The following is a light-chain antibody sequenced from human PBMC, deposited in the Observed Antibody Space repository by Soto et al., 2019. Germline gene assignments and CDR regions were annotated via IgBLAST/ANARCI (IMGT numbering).Light chain of an antibody. Sequence: QSALTQPASVSGSPGQSITISCTGTSSDVGAYKYVSWYQHHPGKAPKLIIYEVSNRPSGVSNRFSGSKSGNTASLIISGLQAEDEADYYCNSYTSSTTLVFGGGTKVTVL. J-gene: IGLJ3*02. CDR1: SSDVGAYKY. CDR3: NSYTSSTTLV. CDR2: EVS. V-gene: IGLV2-14*01.